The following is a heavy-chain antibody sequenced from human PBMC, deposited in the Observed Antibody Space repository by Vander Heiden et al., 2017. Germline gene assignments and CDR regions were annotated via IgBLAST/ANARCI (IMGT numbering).Heavy chain of an antibody. V-gene: IGHV3-21*01. CDR1: GLTSGSYS. CDR3: ARDRDSGYDRKFNY. J-gene: IGHJ4*02. D-gene: IGHD5-12*01. CDR2: ITGSSSSI. Sequence: LVDSGGGLVKPGGSLRLSCAAFGLTSGSYSMNGVRQAPGKGLEWVSSITGSSSSIYYADSVRGRFTISRDNAKNSLYLQMNSLRAEDTAVYYCARDRDSGYDRKFNYWGQGTLVTVSS.